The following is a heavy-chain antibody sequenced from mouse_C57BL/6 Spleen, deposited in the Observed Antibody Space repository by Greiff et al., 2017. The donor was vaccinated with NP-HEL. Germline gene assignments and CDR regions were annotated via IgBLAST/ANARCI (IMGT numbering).Heavy chain of an antibody. D-gene: IGHD1-1*01. CDR2: IDPEDGET. Sequence: EVQLQQSGAELVKPGASVKLSCTASGFNIKDYYMHWVKQRTEQGLEWIGRIDPEDGETKYAPKFQGKATITADTSSNTAYLQLSSLTSEDTAVYYCARTTVVAQYYFDYWGQGTTLTVSS. V-gene: IGHV14-2*01. CDR3: ARTTVVAQYYFDY. J-gene: IGHJ2*01. CDR1: GFNIKDYY.